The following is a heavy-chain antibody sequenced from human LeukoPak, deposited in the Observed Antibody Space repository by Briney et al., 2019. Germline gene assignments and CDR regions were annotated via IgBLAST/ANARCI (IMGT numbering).Heavy chain of an antibody. D-gene: IGHD2/OR15-2a*01. V-gene: IGHV4-31*03. CDR2: ISDSGST. J-gene: IGHJ5*02. CDR3: ARAPNINWGDP. CDR1: GGSISSGGYF. Sequence: SERQSPICTVSGGSISSGGYFWTWIRQHPGEGLEWIGYISDSGSTFYNPSLKSRVTRSVDTSKNQFSLRLNSVTAADTAVYYCARAPNINWGDPWYWGNGATVSS.